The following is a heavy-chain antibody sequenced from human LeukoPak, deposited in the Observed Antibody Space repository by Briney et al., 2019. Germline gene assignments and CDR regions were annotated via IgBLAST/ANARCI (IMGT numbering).Heavy chain of an antibody. CDR1: GGSISNSY. Sequence: PSETLSLTCTVSGGSISNSYWSWLRQPAGKGLEWIGRIYTSGSTNYNPSLKSRVTVSVDASKNQFSLKLNSVTAADTAVYYCAREATYFYDSKADFDIWGQGTMVTVSS. CDR3: AREATYFYDSKADFDI. CDR2: IYTSGST. J-gene: IGHJ3*02. D-gene: IGHD3-22*01. V-gene: IGHV4-4*07.